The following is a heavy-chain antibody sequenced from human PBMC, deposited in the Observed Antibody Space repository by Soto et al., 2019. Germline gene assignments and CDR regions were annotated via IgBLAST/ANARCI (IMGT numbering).Heavy chain of an antibody. J-gene: IGHJ4*02. CDR2: IFHSGST. CDR1: RGSVSGRAYY. Sequence: SETLSLTCTVSRGSVSGRAYYWSWIRQSPGKGLEWIGYIFHSGSTKYNPSLKSRATISVDTSTNQFSLTLTSVTASDTAAYYFVREFHSDSCNGSSPQGHFDNWGQGTQVTVSS. D-gene: IGHD3-3*01. CDR3: VREFHSDSCNGSSPQGHFDN. V-gene: IGHV4-61*08.